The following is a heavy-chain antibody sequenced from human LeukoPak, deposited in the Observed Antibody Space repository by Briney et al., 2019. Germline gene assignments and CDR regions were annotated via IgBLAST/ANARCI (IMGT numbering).Heavy chain of an antibody. V-gene: IGHV3-20*04. J-gene: IGHJ4*02. CDR1: GFTFDDYG. Sequence: GGSLRLSCAASGFTFDDYGMSWVRQAPGKGLEWVSGINWSGGSTGYADSVKGRFTISRDNAKNSLYLQMNSLRAEDTALYYCARDLGRGSSWYYFDYWGQGTLVTVSS. CDR3: ARDLGRGSSWYYFDY. CDR2: INWSGGST. D-gene: IGHD6-13*01.